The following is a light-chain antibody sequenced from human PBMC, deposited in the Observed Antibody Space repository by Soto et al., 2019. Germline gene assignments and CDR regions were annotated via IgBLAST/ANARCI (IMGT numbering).Light chain of an antibody. J-gene: IGKJ1*01. Sequence: MPLSHSPYTIYAHLPDRLASPWLASQTVGSWLAWYQQKPGKAPRLLIYDASTLATGIPARFSGSGSGTEFTLTISSLQSDDFAAYYCQQYNSYSGAFGQGTKVDIK. CDR1: QTVGSW. CDR3: QQYNSYSGA. CDR2: DAS. V-gene: IGKV1-5*01.